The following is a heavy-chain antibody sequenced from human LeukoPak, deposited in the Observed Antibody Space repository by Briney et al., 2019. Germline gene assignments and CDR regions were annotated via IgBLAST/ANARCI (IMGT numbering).Heavy chain of an antibody. CDR1: GFTFRSYA. CDR3: ATTIGGYNYGPSFDY. D-gene: IGHD5-18*01. Sequence: GGSLRLSCAASGFTFRSYAMNWVRQAPGKGLEWVSGISGSGGSTHYADSVKGRFTISRDNSKNPLYLQMNSLRAEDTAVYYCATTIGGYNYGPSFDYWGQGAPVTVSS. J-gene: IGHJ4*02. CDR2: ISGSGGST. V-gene: IGHV3-23*01.